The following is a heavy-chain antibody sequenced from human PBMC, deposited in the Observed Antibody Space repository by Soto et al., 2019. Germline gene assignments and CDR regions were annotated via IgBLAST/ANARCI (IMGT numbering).Heavy chain of an antibody. V-gene: IGHV3-30*03. Sequence: QVQLLESGGGVVQPGRSVRLSCAASGFIFSRYGMHWVRQAPGKGLAWVTHLSYDGSRIYYVDSVKGRFTISRDNTKNTLYLQMNSLRAEDTGVYYCARDRSDSSSFCYGVDVWGQANTITVSS. J-gene: IGHJ6*02. CDR2: LSYDGSRI. CDR3: ARDRSDSSSFCYGVDV. CDR1: GFIFSRYG. D-gene: IGHD6-6*01.